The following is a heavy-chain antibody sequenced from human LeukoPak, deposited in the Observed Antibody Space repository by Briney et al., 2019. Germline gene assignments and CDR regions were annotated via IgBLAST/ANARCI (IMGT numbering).Heavy chain of an antibody. Sequence: GGSLRLSCAASGFTFSSYSMNWVRQAPGKGLEWVSSISSSSSYIYYADSVKGRFTISRDNSKNTLYLQMNSLRAEDTAVYYCAKDEVFDYWGQGTLVTDSS. J-gene: IGHJ4*02. CDR2: ISSSSSYI. CDR3: AKDEVFDY. CDR1: GFTFSSYS. V-gene: IGHV3-21*04.